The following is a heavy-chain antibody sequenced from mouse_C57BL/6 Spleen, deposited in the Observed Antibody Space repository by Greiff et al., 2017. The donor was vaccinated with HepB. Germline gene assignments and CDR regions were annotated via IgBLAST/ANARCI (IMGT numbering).Heavy chain of an antibody. CDR3: ARDDYVFAY. D-gene: IGHD2-4*01. CDR1: GYTFTSYT. J-gene: IGHJ3*01. Sequence: QVQLQQSGAELARPGASVKMSCKASGYTFTSYTMHWVNQRPGQGLEWIGYINPSSGYTKYNQKFKDKATLTADKSSSTAYMQLSSLTSEDSAVYYCARDDYVFAYWGQGTLVTVSA. CDR2: INPSSGYT. V-gene: IGHV1-4*01.